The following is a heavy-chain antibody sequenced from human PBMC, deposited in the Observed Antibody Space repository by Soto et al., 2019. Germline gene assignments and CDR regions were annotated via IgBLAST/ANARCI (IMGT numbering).Heavy chain of an antibody. J-gene: IGHJ6*02. V-gene: IGHV4-34*01. Sequence: PSETLSLTCAVYGGSFSGYYWSWIRQPPGKGLEWIGEINHSGSTNYNPSLKSRVTISVDTSKNQFSLKLSSVTAADTAVYYCARDRPFSYYDILTGYLLYYYYGMDVWGQGTTVTVSS. CDR3: ARDRPFSYYDILTGYLLYYYYGMDV. CDR1: GGSFSGYY. D-gene: IGHD3-9*01. CDR2: INHSGST.